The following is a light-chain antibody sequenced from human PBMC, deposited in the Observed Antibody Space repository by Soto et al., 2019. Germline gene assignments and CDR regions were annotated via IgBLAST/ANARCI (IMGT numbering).Light chain of an antibody. CDR3: LLCYGGAQLV. CDR2: TTN. CDR1: TGAVTGGNY. Sequence: QAVVTQVPSLTVSPGGTVTLTCASSTGAVTGGNYASWFQQKPGQAPRTLIYTTNNKHSWTPARFSGSLLGGKAALTLAGVQPEDEAEYYCLLCYGGAQLVFGGGTKLTVL. J-gene: IGLJ3*02. V-gene: IGLV7-43*01.